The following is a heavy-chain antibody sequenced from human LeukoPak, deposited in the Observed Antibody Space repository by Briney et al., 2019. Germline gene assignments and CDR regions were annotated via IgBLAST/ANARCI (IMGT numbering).Heavy chain of an antibody. CDR1: GFTFSDYY. CDR3: ARDGYSSSWYRGNWFDP. D-gene: IGHD6-13*01. Sequence: GGSLRLSCAASGFTFSDYYMSWIRQAPGKGLEWASYISSSGSTIYYADSVRGRFTISRDNAKNSLYLQMNSLRAEDTAVYYCARDGYSSSWYRGNWFDPWGQGTLVTVSS. V-gene: IGHV3-11*01. J-gene: IGHJ5*02. CDR2: ISSSGSTI.